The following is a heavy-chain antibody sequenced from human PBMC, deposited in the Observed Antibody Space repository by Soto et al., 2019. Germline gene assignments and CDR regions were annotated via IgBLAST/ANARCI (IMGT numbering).Heavy chain of an antibody. J-gene: IGHJ4*02. Sequence: ASVKFSCKASGYTFTGYAMHWVRQAPGQRLEWMGWINAGNGNTKYSQKFQGRVTITRDTSASTAYMELSSLRSEDTAVYYCARAVAVAADFDYWGQGTLVTVSS. V-gene: IGHV1-3*01. CDR3: ARAVAVAADFDY. CDR1: GYTFTGYA. CDR2: INAGNGNT. D-gene: IGHD6-19*01.